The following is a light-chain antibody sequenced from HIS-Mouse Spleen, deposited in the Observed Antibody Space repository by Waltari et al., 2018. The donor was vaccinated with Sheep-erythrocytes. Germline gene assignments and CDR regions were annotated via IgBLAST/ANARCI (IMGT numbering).Light chain of an antibody. CDR3: SSYAGSNNYV. J-gene: IGLJ1*01. CDR1: SSDVGCYNY. CDR2: EVS. Sequence: QSALTPPPSASGSPGQSVPISCTGTSSDVGCYNYVSWYQQHPGKAPKLMIYEVSKRPSGVPDRFSGSKSGNTASLTVSGLQAEDEADYYCSSYAGSNNYVFGTGTKVTVL. V-gene: IGLV2-8*01.